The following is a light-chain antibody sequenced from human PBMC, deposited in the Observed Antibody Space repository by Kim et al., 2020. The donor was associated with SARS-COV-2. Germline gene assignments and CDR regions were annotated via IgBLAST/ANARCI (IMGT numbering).Light chain of an antibody. V-gene: IGLV3-1*01. CDR1: KGGDRY. J-gene: IGLJ2*01. CDR2: QDS. CDR3: QAWDNSIVV. Sequence: SVSPGPTACITCSGDKGGDRYVCWYQQRPGQSPVMVIYQDSKRPSGIPERFSGSNSGNTATLTISGTQALDEADYYCQAWDNSIVVFGGGTQLTVL.